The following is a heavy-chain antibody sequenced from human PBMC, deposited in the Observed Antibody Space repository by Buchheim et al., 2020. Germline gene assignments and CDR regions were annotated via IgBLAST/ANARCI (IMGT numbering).Heavy chain of an antibody. D-gene: IGHD4-11*01. CDR3: AGHYGNYAVDY. Sequence: EVQVVESGGGLVQPGESLRLSCAVSAFTFSSSNMNWVRQAPGKGLEWLSYISSSSSTIYYADSVKGRFTISRDNAKNSLYLQMSSLRAEDTAVYFCAGHYGNYAVDYWGQGTL. CDR1: AFTFSSSN. V-gene: IGHV3-48*04. J-gene: IGHJ4*02. CDR2: ISSSSSTI.